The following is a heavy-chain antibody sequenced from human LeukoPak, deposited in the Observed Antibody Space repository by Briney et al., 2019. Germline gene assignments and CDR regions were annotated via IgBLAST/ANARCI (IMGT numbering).Heavy chain of an antibody. Sequence: GASVKVSCKASGYTFTSYGISWVRQAPGQWLEWMGWISAYNGNTNYAQKLQGRVTMTTDTSTSTAYMELRSLRSDDTAVYYCARDMITFGGVILDYWGQGTLVTVSS. D-gene: IGHD3-16*01. CDR2: ISAYNGNT. CDR1: GYTFTSYG. CDR3: ARDMITFGGVILDY. V-gene: IGHV1-18*01. J-gene: IGHJ4*02.